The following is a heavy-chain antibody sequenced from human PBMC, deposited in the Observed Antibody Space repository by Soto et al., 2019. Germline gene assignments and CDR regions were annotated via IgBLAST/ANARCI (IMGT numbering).Heavy chain of an antibody. CDR1: GGSISSTSYY. J-gene: IGHJ4*02. CDR3: ARQGSYSSGRPGYFDY. V-gene: IGHV4-39*01. CDR2: VFYSGST. Sequence: SETLSLTCTVSGGSISSTSYYWGWIRQAPRKGLEWIGSVFYSGSTYYNLSLKSRVTISVDTSKNQFSLKLSSVAAADTAVYYCARQGSYSSGRPGYFDYWGQGTLVTVSS. D-gene: IGHD6-19*01.